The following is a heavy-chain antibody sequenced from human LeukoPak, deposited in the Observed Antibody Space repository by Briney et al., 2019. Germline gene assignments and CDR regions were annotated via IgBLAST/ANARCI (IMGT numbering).Heavy chain of an antibody. Sequence: SETLSLTCTVSGVSISSYYWSWIRQPPGKGLEWIGYIYYSGSTNYNPSLKSRVTISVDTSKNQFSLKLSSVTAADTAVYHCARDKHSYFDYWGQGTLVTVSS. CDR1: GVSISSYY. J-gene: IGHJ4*02. V-gene: IGHV4-59*01. CDR3: ARDKHSYFDY. CDR2: IYYSGST.